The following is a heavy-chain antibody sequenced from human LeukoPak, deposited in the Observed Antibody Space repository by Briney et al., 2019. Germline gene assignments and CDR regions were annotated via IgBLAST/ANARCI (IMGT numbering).Heavy chain of an antibody. V-gene: IGHV3-21*04. CDR3: AKKATGYSSSWSNWFDP. Sequence: GGSLRLSCAASGFTFSSYDMHWVRQAPGKGLEWVSSISSSSSYIYYADSVKGRFTISRDNSKNTLYLQMNSLRAEDTAVYYCAKKATGYSSSWSNWFDPWGQGTLVTVSS. D-gene: IGHD6-13*01. CDR2: ISSSSSYI. J-gene: IGHJ5*02. CDR1: GFTFSSYD.